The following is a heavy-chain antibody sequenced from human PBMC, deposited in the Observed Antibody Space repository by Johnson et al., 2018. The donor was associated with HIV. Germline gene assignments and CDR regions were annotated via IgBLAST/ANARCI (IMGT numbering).Heavy chain of an antibody. CDR3: ARDQSSRQAFDI. D-gene: IGHD6-6*01. CDR1: GFTVSRNY. CDR2: IYSDGST. J-gene: IGHJ3*02. V-gene: IGHV3-66*02. Sequence: VQLVESGGGLVQPGGSLRLSCAASGFTVSRNYMSWVRQAPGKGLEWVSVIYSDGSTYYGDSVKGRFTISRDNSKNTLYLQMNSLRAEDTAVYYCARDQSSRQAFDIWGQGTMVTVSS.